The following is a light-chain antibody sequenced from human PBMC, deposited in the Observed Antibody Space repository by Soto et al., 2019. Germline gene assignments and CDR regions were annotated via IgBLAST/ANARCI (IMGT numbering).Light chain of an antibody. CDR2: DAS. V-gene: IGKV3-20*01. Sequence: EIVLTQSPGTLSLSPGERATLSCRASQSVSSSYLAWYQQKPGQAPRLLIYDASSRATGVPDRFSGSGSGTDFTLTINRLEPEDFAVYYCQQYGSSITFGQGTRLETK. CDR1: QSVSSSY. CDR3: QQYGSSIT. J-gene: IGKJ5*01.